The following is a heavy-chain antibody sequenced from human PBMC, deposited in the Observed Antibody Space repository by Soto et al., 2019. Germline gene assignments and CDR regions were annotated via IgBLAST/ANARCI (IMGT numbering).Heavy chain of an antibody. V-gene: IGHV1-24*01. J-gene: IGHJ6*02. Sequence: ASVKVSCKVSGYTLTELSMHWVRLAPGKGLEWMGGFDPEDGETIYALKFQSRVTVTEDTSTDTAYMELSSLRSEDTSVYYCASLRHSPSYYYHYGMAVWGQGTTVTVSS. CDR2: FDPEDGET. CDR1: GYTLTELS. D-gene: IGHD3-10*01. CDR3: ASLRHSPSYYYHYGMAV.